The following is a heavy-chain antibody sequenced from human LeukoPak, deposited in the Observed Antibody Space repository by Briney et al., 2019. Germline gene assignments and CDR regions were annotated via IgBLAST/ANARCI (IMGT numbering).Heavy chain of an antibody. J-gene: IGHJ1*01. Sequence: ASVKVSCKASGYTFTSYDINWVRQATGQGLEWMGWMNPNSGNTGYAQKFQGRVTMTRDTSISTAYMVLSRLRSDDTAVYYCARGIYDSSDFEYFQHWGQGTLVTVSS. CDR3: ARGIYDSSDFEYFQH. CDR2: MNPNSGNT. CDR1: GYTFTSYD. V-gene: IGHV1-8*01. D-gene: IGHD3-22*01.